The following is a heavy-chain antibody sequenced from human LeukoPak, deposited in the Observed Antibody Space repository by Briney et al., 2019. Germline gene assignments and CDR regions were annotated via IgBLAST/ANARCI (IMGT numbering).Heavy chain of an antibody. CDR3: TTDGVGVEGATYDN. CDR2: IKAKAHGGTI. CDR1: GFTSINAW. Sequence: GGSLRLSCAPSGFTSINAWMAWVRQAPGKGLEWVGRIKAKAHGGTIENAAPVKGRFTISRDDSKNTLYLQMNSLKTEDTAVYYCTTDGVGVEGATYDNWGQGTLVSVSS. J-gene: IGHJ4*02. D-gene: IGHD1-26*01. V-gene: IGHV3-15*01.